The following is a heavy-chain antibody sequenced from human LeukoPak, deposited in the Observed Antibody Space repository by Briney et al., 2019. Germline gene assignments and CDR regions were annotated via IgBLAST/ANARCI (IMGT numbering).Heavy chain of an antibody. CDR1: GGSISSGGYY. Sequence: SETLSLTCTVSGGSISSGGYYWSWIRQHPGKGLEWIGYIYYSGSTYYNPSLKSRVTISVDTSKNQFSLKLSSVTAADTAVYYCAREARLRYFLINWFDPWGQGTLVTVSS. V-gene: IGHV4-31*03. D-gene: IGHD3-9*01. CDR3: AREARLRYFLINWFDP. J-gene: IGHJ5*02. CDR2: IYYSGST.